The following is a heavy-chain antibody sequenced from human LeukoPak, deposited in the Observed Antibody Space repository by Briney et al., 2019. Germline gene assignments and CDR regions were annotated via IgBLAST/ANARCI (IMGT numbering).Heavy chain of an antibody. CDR3: AREDYDFWSGYSPDAFDI. V-gene: IGHV3-30*03. CDR2: ISYDGSNK. Sequence: PGGSLRLSCAASGFTFSSYGMHWVRQAPGKGLEWVAVISYDGSNKYYADSVKGRFTISRDNSKNTLYLQMNSLRAEDTAVYYCAREDYDFWSGYSPDAFDIWGQGTMVTVSS. CDR1: GFTFSSYG. D-gene: IGHD3-3*01. J-gene: IGHJ3*02.